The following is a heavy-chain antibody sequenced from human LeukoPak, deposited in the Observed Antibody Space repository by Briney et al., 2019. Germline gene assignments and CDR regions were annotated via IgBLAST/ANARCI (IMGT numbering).Heavy chain of an antibody. CDR3: ARPWHSSSWGYYGMDV. CDR2: IYPGDSDT. D-gene: IGHD6-13*01. J-gene: IGHJ6*02. V-gene: IGHV5-51*01. CDR1: GYSFTTYW. Sequence: GESLKISCKGSGYSFTTYWIGWVRQMPGKGLEWMGIIYPGDSDTRYSPSFQGQVTISADKSISTAYLQWSSLKASDTAMYYCARPWHSSSWGYYGMDVWGQGTTVTVSS.